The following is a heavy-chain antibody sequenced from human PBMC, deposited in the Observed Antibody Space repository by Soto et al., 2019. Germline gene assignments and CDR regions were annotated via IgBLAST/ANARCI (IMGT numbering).Heavy chain of an antibody. V-gene: IGHV4-30-4*01. D-gene: IGHD2-15*01. Sequence: PTETLSLTCSVSGDSISTGDYFWAWVRQAPGQALEYIGYSYKSATTYYNPSFESRVAISLDTSKSQFSLNVTSLTAADTAMYFCARGRYCLTGRCFPNWFDSWGQGTLVTVSS. CDR1: GDSISTGDYF. CDR3: ARGRYCLTGRCFPNWFDS. CDR2: SYKSATT. J-gene: IGHJ5*01.